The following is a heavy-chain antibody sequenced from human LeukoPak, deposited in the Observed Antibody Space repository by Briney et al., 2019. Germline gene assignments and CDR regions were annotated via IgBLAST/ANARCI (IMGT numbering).Heavy chain of an antibody. CDR2: INGIGAAT. Sequence: GRSLRLSCAASGFTFTNYALSWVRQAPGKGLEWVSGINGIGAATYYADSVKGRFTISRDNAKNTLYLQMNSLRAEDTAVYYCAKDRPNGMDVWGQGTTVTVSS. J-gene: IGHJ6*02. V-gene: IGHV3-23*01. CDR1: GFTFTNYA. CDR3: AKDRPNGMDV.